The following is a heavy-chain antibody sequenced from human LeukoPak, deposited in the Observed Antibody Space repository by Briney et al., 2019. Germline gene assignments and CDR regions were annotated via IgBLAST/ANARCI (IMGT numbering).Heavy chain of an antibody. D-gene: IGHD3-3*01. Sequence: PGGSLRLSCAASRFNFSSYWMSWVRQAPGKGLEWVANIKEDGSEKNYVDSVKARITVSRDNAKNSLYLQMNSLRAEDTAVYYCARGVQSGTLFDYWGQGTLVTVSS. V-gene: IGHV3-7*03. CDR3: ARGVQSGTLFDY. CDR2: IKEDGSEK. CDR1: RFNFSSYW. J-gene: IGHJ4*02.